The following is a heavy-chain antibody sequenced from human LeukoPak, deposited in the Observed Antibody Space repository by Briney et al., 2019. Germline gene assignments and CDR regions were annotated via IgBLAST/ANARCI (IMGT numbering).Heavy chain of an antibody. V-gene: IGHV5-51*01. J-gene: IGHJ4*02. CDR1: VYSFSTYW. CDR3: ARRSGWTFDY. D-gene: IGHD6-19*01. CDR2: IYPGDSDT. Sequence: TTGESLKISCKGSVYSFSTYWIGWVRQMPGKGLEWMGIIYPGDSDTRYSPSFQGQVTISADKSISTAYLQWSSLKASDTAMYYCARRSGWTFDYWGQGVLVTVSS.